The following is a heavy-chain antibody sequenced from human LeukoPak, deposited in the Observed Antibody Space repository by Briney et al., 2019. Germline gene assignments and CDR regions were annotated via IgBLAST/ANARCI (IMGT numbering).Heavy chain of an antibody. CDR2: ISSSSNYI. V-gene: IGHV3-21*01. CDR1: GFTFSSYS. Sequence: GGSLRLSCAASGFTFSSYSMNWVRQAPGKGLEWVSSISSSSNYIYYADSVKGRSTISRDNAKNSLYLQMNSLRAEDTAVYYCARDPSSGWYLKGWFDPWGQGTLVTVSS. CDR3: ARDPSSGWYLKGWFDP. D-gene: IGHD6-19*01. J-gene: IGHJ5*02.